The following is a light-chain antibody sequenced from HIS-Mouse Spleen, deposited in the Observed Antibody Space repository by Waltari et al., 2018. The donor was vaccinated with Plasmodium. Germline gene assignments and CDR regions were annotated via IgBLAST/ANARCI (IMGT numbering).Light chain of an antibody. V-gene: IGLV2-8*01. J-gene: IGLJ2*01. CDR2: EDS. CDR3: SSYAGSNNLV. CDR1: SRDVAGYNY. Sequence: QSALTPPPSASGSPGPSVTISCPGTSRDVAGYNYVTLYQQHPGKAPKLILSEDSKRPSGVPDRFSGSKSGNTASLTVSGLQAEDEADYYCSSYAGSNNLVFGGGTKLTVL.